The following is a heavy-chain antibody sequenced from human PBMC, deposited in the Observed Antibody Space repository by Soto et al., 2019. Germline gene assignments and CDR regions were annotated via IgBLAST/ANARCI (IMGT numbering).Heavy chain of an antibody. V-gene: IGHV1-69*01. CDR3: AKERMHVDRSGDPGRRLFDP. J-gene: IGHJ5*02. D-gene: IGHD2-21*02. CDR2: LIPNFGTA. CDR1: GGTFNNNG. Sequence: QVQLVQSGAEVKKPGSSVKVSCKASGGTFNNNGVTWVRQAPGQGLEWMGGLIPNFGTAGYARTFQGRTRIFADESTRTAYMELTSLRSEDTAVYYSAKERMHVDRSGDPGRRLFDPCGQGTQVTVSS.